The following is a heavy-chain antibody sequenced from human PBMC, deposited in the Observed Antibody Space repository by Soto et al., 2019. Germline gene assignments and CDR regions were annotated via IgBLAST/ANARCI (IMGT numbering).Heavy chain of an antibody. J-gene: IGHJ6*02. CDR3: ARELDGIDV. CDR2: ITSSGDYT. V-gene: IGHV3-11*05. Sequence: QVQLVESGGGLVKPGGSLRLSCAASGLTFSDYYMSWIHQAPGKGLEWVSYITSSGDYTKYADSVRGRFTISRDNAKNSLYLQMNSLRADDTAVYYCARELDGIDVWGQGTTVIVSS. CDR1: GLTFSDYY.